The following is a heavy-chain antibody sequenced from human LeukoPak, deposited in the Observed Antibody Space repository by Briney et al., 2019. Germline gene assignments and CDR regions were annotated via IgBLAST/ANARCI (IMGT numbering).Heavy chain of an antibody. CDR3: ARDRRYSYGLGGNY. V-gene: IGHV3-48*03. CDR2: ISSGGSTI. D-gene: IGHD5-18*01. J-gene: IGHJ4*02. CDR1: GFTFSSYE. Sequence: GGSLRLSCAASGFTFSSYEMNWVRQAPGKGLEWVSYISSGGSTIYYADSVKGRFTISRDNAKNSLYLQMNSLRAEDTAVYYCARDRRYSYGLGGNYWGQGTLVTVSS.